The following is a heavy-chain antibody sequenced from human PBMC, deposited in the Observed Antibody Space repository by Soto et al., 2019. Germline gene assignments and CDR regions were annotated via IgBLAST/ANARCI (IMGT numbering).Heavy chain of an antibody. V-gene: IGHV4-39*01. D-gene: IGHD2-15*01. CDR3: ARHTPAISISDH. CDR1: GGSISSSSYY. CDR2: IYYSGST. Sequence: QLQLQESGPGLVKPSETLSLTCTVSGGSISSSSYYWGWIRQPPGKGLEWIGSIYYSGSTYYNPSLKSRVTISVDTSKIQFALKLSSVTAADTAVYYCARHTPAISISDHWGQGTLVTVSS. J-gene: IGHJ4*02.